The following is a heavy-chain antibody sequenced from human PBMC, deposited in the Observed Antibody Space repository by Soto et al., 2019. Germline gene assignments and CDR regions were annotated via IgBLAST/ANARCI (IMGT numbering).Heavy chain of an antibody. CDR3: ATDSLSSGMTYYFGMDL. CDR1: GFIFKADG. J-gene: IGHJ6*02. V-gene: IGHV3-15*04. D-gene: IGHD3-10*01. Sequence: GGSLRLSCAASGFIFKADGLSWVRQAPGKGLEWVACIERNLERGSEDYSADVNGRFSVSSDDSRNTLDLEISNLGTEDTGVYYCATDSLSSGMTYYFGMDLWGPGTTVTVSS. CDR2: IERNLERGSE.